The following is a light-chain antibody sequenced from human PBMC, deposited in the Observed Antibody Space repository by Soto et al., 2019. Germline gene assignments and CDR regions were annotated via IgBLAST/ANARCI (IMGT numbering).Light chain of an antibody. CDR2: DAS. V-gene: IGKV3D-20*01. J-gene: IGKJ4*01. Sequence: IVLTQSPGTLSVSPGEVATLSCGASLTIAYNFLAWYQQKPGLAPRLLVYDASKRATGIPDRFSGSGSGTDFTLNITTLEPEDFAVYYCQHYGDSSSTFGGGTRVEI. CDR3: QHYGDSSST. CDR1: LTIAYNF.